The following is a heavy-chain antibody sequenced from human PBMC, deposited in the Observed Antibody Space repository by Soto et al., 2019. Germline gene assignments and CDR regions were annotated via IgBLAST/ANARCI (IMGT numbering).Heavy chain of an antibody. V-gene: IGHV3-53*01. D-gene: IGHD6-19*01. CDR3: VQTTGCHGFDF. Sequence: EVQLVESGGGLIQPGGSLRLSCAASGFAVSSKYMTWVRQAPGKGLEWVSVIYGGGTTYYADSVKVRFTISRDTSKNTLYLQMNSLRAEDTAVCYCVQTTGCHGFDFWGQGTLVTVSS. J-gene: IGHJ4*02. CDR2: IYGGGTT. CDR1: GFAVSSKY.